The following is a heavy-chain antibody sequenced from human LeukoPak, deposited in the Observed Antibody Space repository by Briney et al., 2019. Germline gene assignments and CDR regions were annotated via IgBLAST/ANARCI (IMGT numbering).Heavy chain of an antibody. CDR3: ARGGGRYSFDY. D-gene: IGHD1-26*01. CDR2: ISPNSGGT. CDR1: VYTFIDYY. Sequence: ASVTVSFTSSVYTFIDYYMHWVRQAPGQGLEWIGWISPNSGGTKYVQKFQGRVTMTRDTSITTVYMELSGLSSDDTAVYYCARGGGRYSFDYWGQGTLVIVSS. J-gene: IGHJ4*02. V-gene: IGHV1-2*02.